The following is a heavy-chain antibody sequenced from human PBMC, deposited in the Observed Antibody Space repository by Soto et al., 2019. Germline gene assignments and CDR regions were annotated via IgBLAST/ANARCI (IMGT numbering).Heavy chain of an antibody. CDR2: IYYSGST. Sequence: XETLSLTCTVAGCSMSSGGYYWNWIRQPPGKGLEWIGYIYYSGSTNYKSSLKTRVTLSLDTSKNQFSLNLNSVTAADTAVYYCARGRDDNYYGMDVWSQGTTVTVSS. J-gene: IGHJ6*01. CDR1: GCSMSSGGYY. CDR3: ARGRDDNYYGMDV. V-gene: IGHV4-61*08. D-gene: IGHD1-1*01.